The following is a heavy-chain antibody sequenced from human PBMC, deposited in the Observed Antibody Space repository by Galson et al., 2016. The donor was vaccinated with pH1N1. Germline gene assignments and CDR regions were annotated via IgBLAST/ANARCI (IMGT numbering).Heavy chain of an antibody. CDR2: MNPNNDNT. J-gene: IGHJ4*02. Sequence: KVSCKASGYTLTSYDINWVRQGTGHGLEWMGWMNPNNDNTGYAQKFQGRVTMTRNTSISTAYMELSRLRSEDTAVYYCARGGYCSGGSCYDVFDYWGQGTLVTVS. D-gene: IGHD2-15*01. V-gene: IGHV1-8*01. CDR3: ARGGYCSGGSCYDVFDY. CDR1: GYTLTSYD.